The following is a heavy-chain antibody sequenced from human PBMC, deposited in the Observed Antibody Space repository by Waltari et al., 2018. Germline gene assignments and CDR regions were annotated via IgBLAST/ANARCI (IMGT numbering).Heavy chain of an antibody. Sequence: QLQLQESGPGLVKPSETLSLTCTVSGGPISNSSYYWGWIRQAPGKGLEWIGSIYYSGSTYYNPTLKSRVTISGDTSKNQFSLKLSSVTAADTAVYYCARHWKKSGYRFDPWGQGTLVTVSS. D-gene: IGHD5-12*01. CDR1: GGPISNSSYY. CDR3: ARHWKKSGYRFDP. J-gene: IGHJ5*02. V-gene: IGHV4-39*01. CDR2: IYYSGST.